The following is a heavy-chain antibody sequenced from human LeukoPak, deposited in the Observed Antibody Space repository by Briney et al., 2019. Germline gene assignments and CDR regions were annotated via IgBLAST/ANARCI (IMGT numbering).Heavy chain of an antibody. CDR2: ISAYNGNT. J-gene: IGHJ4*02. Sequence: ASVKVSCKASGYTFTSYGISWVRQAPGQGLEWMGWISAYNGNTNYAQKLQGRVTMTTDTSTSTAYMELRRLRSDDTAVYYCARENYDSSGYCGFDYWGQGTLVTVSS. D-gene: IGHD3-22*01. V-gene: IGHV1-18*01. CDR1: GYTFTSYG. CDR3: ARENYDSSGYCGFDY.